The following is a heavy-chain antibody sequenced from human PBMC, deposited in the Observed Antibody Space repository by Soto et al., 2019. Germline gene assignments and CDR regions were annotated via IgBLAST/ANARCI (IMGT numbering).Heavy chain of an antibody. J-gene: IGHJ3*02. CDR2: IYYSGST. CDR1: GGSISSYY. D-gene: IGHD2-2*01. V-gene: IGHV4-59*01. Sequence: QVQLQESGPGLVKPSETLSLTCTVSGGSISSYYWSWIWQPPGKGLEWIGYIYYSGSTNYNPSLKSRVTISVDTSKNQFSLKLSSVTAADTAVYYCARGRGGWFINQLLNAFDIWGQGTMVTVSS. CDR3: ARGRGGWFINQLLNAFDI.